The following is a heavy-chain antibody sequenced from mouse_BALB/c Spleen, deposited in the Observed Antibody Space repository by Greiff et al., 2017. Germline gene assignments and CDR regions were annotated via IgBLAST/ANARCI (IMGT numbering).Heavy chain of an antibody. CDR1: GYTFTSYW. Sequence: QVQLQQSGAELVKPGASVKLSCKASGYTFTSYWMHWVKQRPGQGLEWIGEINPSNGRTNYNEKFKSKATLTVDKSSSTAYMQLSSLTSEDSAVYYCARGGYGSFFDYWGQGTTLTVSS. J-gene: IGHJ2*01. CDR2: INPSNGRT. D-gene: IGHD1-1*01. V-gene: IGHV1S81*02. CDR3: ARGGYGSFFDY.